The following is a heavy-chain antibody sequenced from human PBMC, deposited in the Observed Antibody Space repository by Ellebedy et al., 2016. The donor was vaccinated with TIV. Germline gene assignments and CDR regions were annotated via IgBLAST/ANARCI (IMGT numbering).Heavy chain of an antibody. V-gene: IGHV3-74*01. CDR1: GFTFRNHW. Sequence: GESLKISXAASGFTFRNHWMYCVRRAPGKGLVWVSRIDNDGTNTISADSVKGRFTISRDNAKSTLYLQMDSLRAEDTAVYYCAREVPASGYALDYWGQGTLVTVSS. CDR3: AREVPASGYALDY. J-gene: IGHJ4*02. D-gene: IGHD2-2*01. CDR2: IDNDGTNT.